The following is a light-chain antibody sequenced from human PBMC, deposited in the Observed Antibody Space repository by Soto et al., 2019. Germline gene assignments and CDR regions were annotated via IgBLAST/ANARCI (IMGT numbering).Light chain of an antibody. CDR2: KAS. V-gene: IGKV1-5*03. CDR3: QQYNSYPWT. Sequence: VDVFTRTFLASQSISSYLNWYQQKPGKAPNLLIYKASSLESGVPSRFSGSGSGTEFTLTISSLQPDDFATYYCQQYNSYPWTFGQGTKVDIK. CDR1: QSISSY. J-gene: IGKJ1*01.